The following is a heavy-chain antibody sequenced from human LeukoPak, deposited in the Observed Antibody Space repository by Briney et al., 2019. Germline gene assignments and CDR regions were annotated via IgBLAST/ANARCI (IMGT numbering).Heavy chain of an antibody. CDR1: GFTFSSYG. D-gene: IGHD3-10*01. Sequence: GRSLRLSCAASGFTFSSYGMHWVRQAPDKGLEWVAVISYDGSNKYYADSVKGRFTISRDNSKNTLYLQMNSLRAEDTAVYYCAKGTYYYGSTESTGSWSFDLWGRGTLVTVSS. CDR2: ISYDGSNK. V-gene: IGHV3-30*18. CDR3: AKGTYYYGSTESTGSWSFDL. J-gene: IGHJ2*01.